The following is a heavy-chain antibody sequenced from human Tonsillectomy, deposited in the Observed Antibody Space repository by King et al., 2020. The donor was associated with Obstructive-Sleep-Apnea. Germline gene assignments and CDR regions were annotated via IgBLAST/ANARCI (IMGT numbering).Heavy chain of an antibody. V-gene: IGHV4-30-4*01. D-gene: IGHD2-15*01. CDR1: GGSISSGDYY. J-gene: IGHJ4*02. Sequence: VQLQESGPGLVKPSQTLSLTCTVSGGSISSGDYYWCWIRQPPGKGLEWIGYIYYSGSTYYNPSLKSLVTISVDTSKNQFSLKLSSVTAADTAVYYCASISTGQVVYWGQGTLVTVSS. CDR3: ASISTGQVVY. CDR2: IYYSGST.